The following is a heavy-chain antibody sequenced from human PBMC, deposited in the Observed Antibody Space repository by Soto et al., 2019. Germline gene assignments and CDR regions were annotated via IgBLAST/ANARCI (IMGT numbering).Heavy chain of an antibody. J-gene: IGHJ4*02. CDR1: GYTFTGYY. D-gene: IGHD3-22*01. Sequence: ASVKVSCKASGYTFTGYYMHWVRQAPGQGLEWMGWINPNSGGTNYAQKFQGWVTMTRDTSISTAYMELSRLRSDDTAVYYCARSSYYYDSSGYYLIDSYFDYWGQGTLVTVPQ. CDR3: ARSSYYYDSSGYYLIDSYFDY. CDR2: INPNSGGT. V-gene: IGHV1-2*04.